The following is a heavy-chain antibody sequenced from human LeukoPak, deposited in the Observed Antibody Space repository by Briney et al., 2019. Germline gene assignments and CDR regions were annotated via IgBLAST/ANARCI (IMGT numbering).Heavy chain of an antibody. CDR3: ARVAKYYYGSETYYFFEH. CDR2: INWNGGST. Sequence: RPGGSLRLSCAASGFTFINAWMAWVRQAPGEGLEWVSGINWNGGSTGYADSVKGRFTISRDNAKNSLYLQMNSLRVEDTAVYYCARVAKYYYGSETYYFFEHWGQGTPVTASS. CDR1: GFTFINAW. J-gene: IGHJ4*02. V-gene: IGHV3-20*04. D-gene: IGHD3-10*01.